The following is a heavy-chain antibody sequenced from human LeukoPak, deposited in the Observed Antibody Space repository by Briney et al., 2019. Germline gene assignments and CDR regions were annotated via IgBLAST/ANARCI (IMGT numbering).Heavy chain of an antibody. Sequence: GGSLRLSCAASRFAFSSYDMSWVRQAPGKGLEWVSSLTTDGGSTEYADSVKGRFTISRDNSKNTLYLQMNSLRAEDTALYFCAKSLVRWAFDYWGRGALVSVSS. D-gene: IGHD4-23*01. CDR1: RFAFSSYD. CDR3: AKSLVRWAFDY. V-gene: IGHV3-23*01. CDR2: LTTDGGST. J-gene: IGHJ4*01.